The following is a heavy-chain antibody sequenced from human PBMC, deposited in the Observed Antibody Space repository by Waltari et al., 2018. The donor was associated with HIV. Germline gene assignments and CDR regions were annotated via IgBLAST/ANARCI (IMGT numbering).Heavy chain of an antibody. CDR1: GDSVSSGSYY. D-gene: IGHD2-21*01. CDR2: IYYTGRA. Sequence: QVQLQESGPGLVKPSETLSLTCSVSGDSVSSGSYYWSWMRQPPGKGLDWIGNIYYTGRANYNSSLKTRVTISVDTSKNHFSLKLTSVTAGDTAIYYCARVVASAGLRFDRWGQGSLVTVSS. J-gene: IGHJ5*02. V-gene: IGHV4-61*03. CDR3: ARVVASAGLRFDR.